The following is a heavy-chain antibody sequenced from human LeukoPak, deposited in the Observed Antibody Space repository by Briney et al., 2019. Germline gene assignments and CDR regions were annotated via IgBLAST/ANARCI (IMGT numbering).Heavy chain of an antibody. J-gene: IGHJ4*02. D-gene: IGHD2-15*01. V-gene: IGHV3-7*01. CDR2: IKYDGSLK. CDR3: ASSEASAAND. Sequence: GGSLRLSCAASGFSFSSHWMSWVRQPPGKGLEWVANIKYDGSLKFYVASVKGRFTISRDNAKSALFLEMNSLGVEETAVYYCASSEASAANDWGEGTLVTVSS. CDR1: GFSFSSHW.